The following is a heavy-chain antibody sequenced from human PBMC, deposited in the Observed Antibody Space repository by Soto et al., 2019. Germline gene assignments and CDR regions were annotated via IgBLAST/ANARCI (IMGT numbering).Heavy chain of an antibody. J-gene: IGHJ3*02. CDR2: FYSGGRT. CDR3: ARDKTSYYDVSGIFDI. D-gene: IGHD3-22*01. Sequence: LRLSCAASGFNVSSNYMTWVRQAPGKGLEWVSVFYSGGRTYYADSVKGRFTISRDNSKNTLYLQMNSLRAEDTAVYYCARDKTSYYDVSGIFDIWGQGTMVTVSS. CDR1: GFNVSSNY. V-gene: IGHV3-53*01.